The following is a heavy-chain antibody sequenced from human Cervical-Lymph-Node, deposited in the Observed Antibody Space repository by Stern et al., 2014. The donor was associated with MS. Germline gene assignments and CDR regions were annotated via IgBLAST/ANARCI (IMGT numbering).Heavy chain of an antibody. J-gene: IGHJ5*02. Sequence: VQLVQSGAEVQKPGSSVNVSCKASGGTFSSSYAITWMRQPPGQGLEWMGRIIPILGLPNYAQKFQGRVTIAADTSTSTAYMELSSLRSEDTAVYYCARGVVSNRAAATLHNLFDPWGQGTLVTVSS. V-gene: IGHV1-69*09. D-gene: IGHD2-15*01. CDR2: IIPILGLP. CDR3: ARGVVSNRAAATLHNLFDP. CDR1: GGTFSSSYA.